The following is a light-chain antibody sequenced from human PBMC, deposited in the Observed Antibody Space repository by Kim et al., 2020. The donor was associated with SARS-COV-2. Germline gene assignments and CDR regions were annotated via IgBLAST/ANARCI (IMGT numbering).Light chain of an antibody. Sequence: QPVLTQPASVSGSPGQSIIISCTGTTSDIGGYDFVSWYQQQPGKAPKLMIYDVTNRPSGVSHRFSGSKSGNTASLIISGLQAEDEADYFCTSFASGATPYVFGAGTKVTVL. CDR1: TSDIGGYDF. J-gene: IGLJ1*01. CDR2: DVT. V-gene: IGLV2-14*03. CDR3: TSFASGATPYV.